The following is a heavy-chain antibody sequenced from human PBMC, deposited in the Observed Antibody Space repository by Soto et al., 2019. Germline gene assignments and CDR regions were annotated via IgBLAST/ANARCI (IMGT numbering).Heavy chain of an antibody. V-gene: IGHV1-69*02. CDR2: FNPILSFS. CDR3: ATSFGSGSRAFDY. CDR1: GDTFNFYT. Sequence: QVQLVQSGAEVKKPGSSVKVSCKASGDTFNFYTINWVRQAPGLGLEWMGRFNPILSFSNSALKFQGRVTLTADKSKSTAYMVLSRLRSEDTDIYSCATSFGSGSRAFDYWGQGALVTVSS. J-gene: IGHJ4*02. D-gene: IGHD3-10*01.